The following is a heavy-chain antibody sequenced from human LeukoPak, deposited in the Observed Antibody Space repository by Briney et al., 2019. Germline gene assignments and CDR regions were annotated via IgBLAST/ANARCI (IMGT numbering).Heavy chain of an antibody. Sequence: SETLSLTCTVSGGSISSYYWSWIRQPPGKGLEWIGYIYYSGSTNYNPSLKSRVTISVDTSENQFSLRLSSVTAADTAVYYCARTTIFGVVIRFDYWGQGTLVTVSS. V-gene: IGHV4-59*08. CDR1: GGSISSYY. CDR3: ARTTIFGVVIRFDY. D-gene: IGHD3-3*01. CDR2: IYYSGST. J-gene: IGHJ4*02.